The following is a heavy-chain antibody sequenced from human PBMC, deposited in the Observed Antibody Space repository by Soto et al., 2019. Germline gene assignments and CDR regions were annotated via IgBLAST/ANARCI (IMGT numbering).Heavy chain of an antibody. Sequence: GESLKISCKGSGYRFTSYWISWVRQMPGKGLEWMGRIDPSNSYTHYSPSFHGHVTISADNSISTAYLQWSNLRASDTAIYYCAFLDTSLDFDFWGQGTLDTVSS. D-gene: IGHD3-3*02. V-gene: IGHV5-10-1*01. CDR2: IDPSNSYT. CDR1: GYRFTSYW. CDR3: AFLDTSLDFDF. J-gene: IGHJ4*02.